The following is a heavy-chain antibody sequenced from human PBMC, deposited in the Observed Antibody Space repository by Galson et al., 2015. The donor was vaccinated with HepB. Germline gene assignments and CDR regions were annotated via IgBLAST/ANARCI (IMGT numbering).Heavy chain of an antibody. CDR1: GFTFSSYS. D-gene: IGHD3-3*01. V-gene: IGHV3-48*02. Sequence: SLRLSCAASGFTFSSYSMNWVRQAPGKGLEWVSYISSSSSTIYYADSVKGRFTISRDNAKNSLYLQMNSLRDEDTAVYYCARDARITVFGVVTSEVAKESYCMDVWGQGTTVTVSS. J-gene: IGHJ6*02. CDR3: ARDARITVFGVVTSEVAKESYCMDV. CDR2: ISSSSSTI.